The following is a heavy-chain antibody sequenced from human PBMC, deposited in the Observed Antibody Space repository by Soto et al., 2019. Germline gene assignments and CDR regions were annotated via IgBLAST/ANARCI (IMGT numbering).Heavy chain of an antibody. CDR3: ATMNYFDATDYFDS. Sequence: PSETLSLGCTVCGGSTRYYNQTWIRQPPGMGLEWIGYIYYKGSTNHNPSLNSRVTISRDTSKNWISLKLRSVTAADTAVYYCATMNYFDATDYFDSWGQGTLVTVSS. J-gene: IGHJ4*02. CDR2: IYYKGST. CDR1: GGSTRYYN. D-gene: IGHD3-22*01. V-gene: IGHV4-59*01.